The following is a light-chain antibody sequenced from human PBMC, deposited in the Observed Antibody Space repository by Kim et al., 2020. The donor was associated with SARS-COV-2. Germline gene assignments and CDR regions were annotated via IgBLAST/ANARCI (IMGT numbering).Light chain of an antibody. CDR1: QSVNNN. CDR2: GAS. CDR3: QHYYNWPVT. J-gene: IGKJ5*01. V-gene: IGKV3-15*01. Sequence: VSPGERATLSCRASQSVNNNLAWYQQKPGQTPKVLIYGASTRATDIAPRFSGSGSGTEFTLTISSLQSEDFAVYYCQHYYNWPVTFGQGTRLDIK.